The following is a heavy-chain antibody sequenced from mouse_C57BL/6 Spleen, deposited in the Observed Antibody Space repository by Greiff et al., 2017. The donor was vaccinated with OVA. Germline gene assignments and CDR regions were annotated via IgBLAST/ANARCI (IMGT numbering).Heavy chain of an antibody. V-gene: IGHV1-42*01. D-gene: IGHD3-2*02. CDR2: INPSTGGT. J-gene: IGHJ4*01. CDR1: GYSFTGYY. CDR3: ARRTAQAGEYYARDY. Sequence: EVQLQQSGPELVKPGASVKISCKASGYSFTGYYMNWVKQSPEKSLEWIGEINPSTGGTTYNQKFKAKATLTVDKSSSTAYMQLKSLTSEDSAVDDRARRTAQAGEYYARDYGGQGTSVTVSS.